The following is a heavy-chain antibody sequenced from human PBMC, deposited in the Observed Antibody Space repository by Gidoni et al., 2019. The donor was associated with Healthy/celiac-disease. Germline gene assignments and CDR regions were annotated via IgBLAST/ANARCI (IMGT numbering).Heavy chain of an antibody. CDR3: ARKVGVGATYAVDI. D-gene: IGHD1-26*01. J-gene: IGHJ3*02. CDR2: ISSSSSYI. V-gene: IGHV3-21*01. CDR1: GFTFSSYS. Sequence: EVQLVESGGGLVKPGGSLRLSCAASGFTFSSYSMTWVRQAPGKGLEWVSSISSSSSYIYYADSVKGRFTISRDNAKNSRYLQMNSLRAEDTAVYDCARKVGVGATYAVDIWGQGTMVTVSS.